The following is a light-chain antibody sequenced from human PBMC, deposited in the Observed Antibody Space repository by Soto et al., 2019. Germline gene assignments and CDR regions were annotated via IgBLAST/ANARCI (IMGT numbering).Light chain of an antibody. V-gene: IGKV1-5*01. CDR2: DVS. J-gene: IGKJ1*01. Sequence: DIQMTQSPSTLSASVGDRVTITCRASQSIGDSLAWYQQKPGKAPYLLISDVSSLERGVPSRFSGSGSGTEFTLTISSLEPEDFATYYCQQYHGYSLTFGQGTKVDIK. CDR1: QSIGDS. CDR3: QQYHGYSLT.